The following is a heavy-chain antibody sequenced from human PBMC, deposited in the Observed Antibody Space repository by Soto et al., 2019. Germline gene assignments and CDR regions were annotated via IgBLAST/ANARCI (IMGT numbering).Heavy chain of an antibody. J-gene: IGHJ4*02. Sequence: QLQLQESGPGLVKPSETLSLTCTVSGGSISSSSYYWGWIRQPPGKGLEWIGSIYYSGSTYYNPSLRGRVTISVDTSKNQFSLKLSSVTAADTAVYYCARLNGGLFDYWGQGTLVTVSS. CDR3: ARLNGGLFDY. V-gene: IGHV4-39*01. CDR1: GGSISSSSYY. D-gene: IGHD2-8*01. CDR2: IYYSGST.